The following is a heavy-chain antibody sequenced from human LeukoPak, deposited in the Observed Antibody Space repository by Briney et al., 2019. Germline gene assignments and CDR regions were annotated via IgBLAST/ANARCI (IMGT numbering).Heavy chain of an antibody. CDR3: ARDIVVVPAAQLDY. CDR2: IYCGGST. CDR1: GFTVSSNY. J-gene: IGHJ4*02. D-gene: IGHD2-2*01. V-gene: IGHV3-53*05. Sequence: GGSLRLSCAASGFTVSSNYMSWVRQAPGKGLEWVSVIYCGGSTYYADSVKGRFTISRDNSKNTLYLQMNSLRAEDTAVYYCARDIVVVPAAQLDYWGQGTLVTVSS.